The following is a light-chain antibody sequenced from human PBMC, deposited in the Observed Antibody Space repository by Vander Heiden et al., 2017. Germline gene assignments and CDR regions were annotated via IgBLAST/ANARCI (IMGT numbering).Light chain of an antibody. J-gene: IGKJ5*01. CDR1: RNIDNT. Sequence: EIVMTQSPATLSVSPGDSATLSCRASRNIDNTLAWYQQKPAQAPRLLIYNGVTRATGVPARFSASGSGTEFTLTISSLQSEDFAIYYCQQYNNWPPITFGQGTRLEIK. CDR2: NGV. V-gene: IGKV3-15*01. CDR3: QQYNNWPPIT.